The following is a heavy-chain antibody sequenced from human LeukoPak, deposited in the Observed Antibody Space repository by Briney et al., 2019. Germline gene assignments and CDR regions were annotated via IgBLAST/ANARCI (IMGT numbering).Heavy chain of an antibody. D-gene: IGHD4-23*01. J-gene: IGHJ4*02. V-gene: IGHV4-59*08. Sequence: SETLSLTCSVSGGSISSYYWSWIRQPPGKGLEWIGYIYYSGSTNYNPSLKSRVTISVDTSKNQFSLKLSSVTAADTAVYYCACVDYGGAFWDYWGQGTLVTVSS. CDR2: IYYSGST. CDR3: ACVDYGGAFWDY. CDR1: GGSISSYY.